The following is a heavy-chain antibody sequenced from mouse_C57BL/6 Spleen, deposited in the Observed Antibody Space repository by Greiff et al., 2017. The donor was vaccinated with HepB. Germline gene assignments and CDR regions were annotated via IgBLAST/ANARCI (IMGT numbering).Heavy chain of an antibody. D-gene: IGHD1-1*01. CDR2: IYPSDSET. CDR1: GYSFTSYW. Sequence: QVQLQQPGAELVRPGSSVKLSCKASGYSFTSYWMDWVKQRPGQGLEWIGNIYPSDSETHYNQKFKDKATLTVDKSSSTAYMQLSSLTSEYSAVYYCARRAYYYGSSYDYWGQGTTLTVSS. J-gene: IGHJ2*01. V-gene: IGHV1-61*01. CDR3: ARRAYYYGSSYDY.